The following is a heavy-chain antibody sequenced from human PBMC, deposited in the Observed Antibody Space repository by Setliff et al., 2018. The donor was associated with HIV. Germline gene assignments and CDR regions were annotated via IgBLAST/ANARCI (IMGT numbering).Heavy chain of an antibody. J-gene: IGHJ4*02. Sequence: GGSLRLSCAAPGFTVSSKYMTWVRQAPGKGLEGVSVIYSDGTTYYADSVKGRFTISRDNSKNTLYLQMDSLRGDDTAIYYCTGRTSGYHYVVYWGQGTLVTVSS. CDR1: GFTVSSKY. V-gene: IGHV3-66*01. D-gene: IGHD3-22*01. CDR3: TGRTSGYHYVVY. CDR2: IYSDGTT.